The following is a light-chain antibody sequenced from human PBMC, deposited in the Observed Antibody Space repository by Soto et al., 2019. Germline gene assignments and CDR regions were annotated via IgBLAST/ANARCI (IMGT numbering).Light chain of an antibody. CDR2: AAS. Sequence: DIQMTQSPSSLSASVGDRVTITCRASQGIRDDVAWYQQKPGKAPKRLIYAASGLQSGVPSRFSGSGFGTEFSLTIPSLQPEDFATYYCLQQRTSPFTFGPGTKVDIK. CDR1: QGIRDD. V-gene: IGKV1-17*01. J-gene: IGKJ3*01. CDR3: LQQRTSPFT.